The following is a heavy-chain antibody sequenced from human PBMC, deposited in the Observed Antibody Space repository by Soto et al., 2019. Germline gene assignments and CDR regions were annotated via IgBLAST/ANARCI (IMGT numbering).Heavy chain of an antibody. V-gene: IGHV4-39*01. D-gene: IGHD2-21*02. CDR3: ARQRTTVVTQAYFDH. Sequence: SETLSLTCIVSGEAISSSSYYWGWIRQPPGKGLEWIGSIYYSGRTYYNPSFKSRVTISIDTSKNQFSLKLSSVTATDTAVYYCARQRTTVVTQAYFDHWGQGALVTVSS. CDR2: IYYSGRT. CDR1: GEAISSSSYY. J-gene: IGHJ4*02.